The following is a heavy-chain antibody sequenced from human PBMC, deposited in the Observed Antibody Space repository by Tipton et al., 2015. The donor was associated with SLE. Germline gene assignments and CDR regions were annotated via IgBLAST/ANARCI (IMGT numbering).Heavy chain of an antibody. J-gene: IGHJ6*02. Sequence: QLVQSGPEVKKPGASVKVSCKASGYTFTSYGISWVRQAPGQGLEWMGWINPNSGGTIYAQKFQGRVTMARDTSISTAYMELSRLRSDDTALYYCARDRDFWSGYAFYGMDVWGQGTTVTVSS. D-gene: IGHD3-3*01. V-gene: IGHV1-2*02. CDR1: GYTFTSYG. CDR2: INPNSGGT. CDR3: ARDRDFWSGYAFYGMDV.